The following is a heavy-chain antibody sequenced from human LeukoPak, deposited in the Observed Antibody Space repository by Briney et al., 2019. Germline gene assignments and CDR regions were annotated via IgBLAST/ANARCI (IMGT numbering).Heavy chain of an antibody. J-gene: IGHJ4*02. CDR3: ARSRRGGSSSPTDY. V-gene: IGHV4-61*01. D-gene: IGHD6-6*01. Sequence: PSETLSLTCTVSGGSISSSSYYWSWIRQPPGKGLEWIGYIYYSGSTNYSPSLKSRVTISVDTSKNQFSLKLSSVTAADTAVYYCARSRRGGSSSPTDYWGQGTLVTVSS. CDR1: GGSISSSSYY. CDR2: IYYSGST.